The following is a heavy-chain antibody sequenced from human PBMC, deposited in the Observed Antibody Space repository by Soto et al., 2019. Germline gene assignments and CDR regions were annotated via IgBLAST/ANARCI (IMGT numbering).Heavy chain of an antibody. Sequence: PGGSLRLSCAASGFTFSSYAMSWVRQAPGKGLEWVSAISGSGGSTYYADSVKGRFTISRDNSKNTLYLKMNSLRAEDTAVYYCAKPRGLYCTNGVCYGDYWGQGTLVTVSS. V-gene: IGHV3-23*01. CDR1: GFTFSSYA. CDR3: AKPRGLYCTNGVCYGDY. D-gene: IGHD2-8*01. CDR2: ISGSGGST. J-gene: IGHJ4*02.